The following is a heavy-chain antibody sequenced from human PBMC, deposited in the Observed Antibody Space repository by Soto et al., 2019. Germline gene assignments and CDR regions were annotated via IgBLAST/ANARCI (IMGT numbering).Heavy chain of an antibody. V-gene: IGHV3-66*01. CDR2: IYSGGST. Sequence: RRFSFAASGFTVSSSYMSWARQAPGKGLEWVSVIYSGGSTYYADSVKGRFTISRDNSKNTLYLQLNSLRAEDTAVYYCAKGSASTRPYYFDYWGQGTLVTVSS. D-gene: IGHD6-6*01. CDR1: GFTVSSSY. CDR3: AKGSASTRPYYFDY. J-gene: IGHJ4*02.